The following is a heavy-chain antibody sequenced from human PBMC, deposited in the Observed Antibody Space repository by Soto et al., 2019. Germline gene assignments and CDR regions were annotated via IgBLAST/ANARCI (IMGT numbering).Heavy chain of an antibody. V-gene: IGHV3-74*01. CDR1: GFTFSHYW. CDR3: AREDSNYHDSSWRDD. J-gene: IGHJ4*02. D-gene: IGHD3-22*01. Sequence: GGSLRLSCAASGFTFSHYWMHWVRQVPGKGLVWVSHINSDGSSTSYADSVKGRFTISRDNAKNTLYLQMSSLRAEDTAVYYCAREDSNYHDSSWRDDWGQGTLVTVSS. CDR2: INSDGSST.